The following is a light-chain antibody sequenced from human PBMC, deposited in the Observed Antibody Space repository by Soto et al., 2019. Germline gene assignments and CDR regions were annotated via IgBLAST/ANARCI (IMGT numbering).Light chain of an antibody. CDR1: QTVERW. CDR2: DVS. J-gene: IGKJ1*01. Sequence: DIQMTQSPSTLSASVGDRVTITCRASQTVERWLAWYQQKPGKAPNLLISDVSSLERGVPSRFSGSGSATDFTLTISCLQSEDFATYYCQQYYSFPRTFGQGTKVDIK. CDR3: QQYYSFPRT. V-gene: IGKV1-5*01.